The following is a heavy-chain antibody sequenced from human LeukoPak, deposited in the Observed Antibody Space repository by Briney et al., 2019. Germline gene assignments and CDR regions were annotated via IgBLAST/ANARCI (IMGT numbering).Heavy chain of an antibody. D-gene: IGHD2-2*01. Sequence: PGGSLRLSCAASGFTFDDYAMHWVRQAPGKGLDWVSGISWNSGSIGYADSVKGRFTISRDNAKNSLYLQMNSLRAEDTALYYCAKAQEDQLLPIDYWGQGTLVTVSS. CDR3: AKAQEDQLLPIDY. V-gene: IGHV3-9*01. CDR2: ISWNSGSI. J-gene: IGHJ4*02. CDR1: GFTFDDYA.